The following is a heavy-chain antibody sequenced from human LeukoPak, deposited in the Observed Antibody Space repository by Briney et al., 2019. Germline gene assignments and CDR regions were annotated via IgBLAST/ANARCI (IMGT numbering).Heavy chain of an antibody. V-gene: IGHV1-2*02. D-gene: IGHD6-13*01. CDR1: GYTFTVYY. CDR3: ASSYSAGAFDI. CDR2: INPNSGDT. Sequence: ASVKVSCKASGYTFTVYYMHWVRQAPGQGLEWMGWINPNSGDTNYAQKFQGRVTMTRDTSISTAYMQLSRLRSDDTAVYCCASSYSAGAFDIWGQGTMVTVSS. J-gene: IGHJ3*02.